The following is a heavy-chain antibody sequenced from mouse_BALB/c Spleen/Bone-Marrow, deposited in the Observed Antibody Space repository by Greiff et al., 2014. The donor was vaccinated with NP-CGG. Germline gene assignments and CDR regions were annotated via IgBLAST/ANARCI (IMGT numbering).Heavy chain of an antibody. D-gene: IGHD1-1*01. CDR3: ARYYYGSSYFDY. CDR2: IDPANGNT. CDR1: GFNIKDTY. V-gene: IGHV14-3*02. Sequence: EVQREESGAELVKPGASVKLSCTASGFNIKDTYMHWVKQRPEQGLEWIGRIDPANGNTKYDPKFQGKATITADTSSNTAYLQLSSLTSEDTAVYYCARYYYGSSYFDYWGQGTTLTVSS. J-gene: IGHJ2*01.